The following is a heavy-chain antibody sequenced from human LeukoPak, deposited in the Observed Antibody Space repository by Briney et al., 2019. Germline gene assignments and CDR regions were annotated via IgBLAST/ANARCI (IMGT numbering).Heavy chain of an antibody. CDR2: IRFDGTTQ. Sequence: PGGSLRLSCAASGFVLSSYGIHWVRQAPGKGLEWVSFIRFDGTTQYYADSVKGRFTISRDNSKFTVHLLMTSLRPEDTAVYYCSKESNYDSSGYFNWGHGTLVTVSS. D-gene: IGHD3-22*01. J-gene: IGHJ4*01. CDR1: GFVLSSYG. CDR3: SKESNYDSSGYFN. V-gene: IGHV3-30*02.